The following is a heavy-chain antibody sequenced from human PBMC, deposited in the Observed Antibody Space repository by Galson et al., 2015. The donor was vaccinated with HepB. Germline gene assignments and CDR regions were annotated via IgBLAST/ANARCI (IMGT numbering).Heavy chain of an antibody. Sequence: SLRLSCAASGLIFSGSAMHWVRQASGKGLAWVGRIRSAAKRYAKAYGASGKGRFTISRDDSQNTAYLQMNSLKTEDTEVYYGTSNSGSYQPGYWGQGTLVTVSS. CDR2: IRSAAKRYAK. V-gene: IGHV3-73*01. CDR3: TSNSGSYQPGY. D-gene: IGHD1-26*01. J-gene: IGHJ4*02. CDR1: GLIFSGSA.